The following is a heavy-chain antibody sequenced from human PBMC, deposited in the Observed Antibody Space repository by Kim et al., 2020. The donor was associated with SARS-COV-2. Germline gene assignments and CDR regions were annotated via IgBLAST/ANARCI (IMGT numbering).Heavy chain of an antibody. CDR2: ITYDGRNK. J-gene: IGHJ6*02. CDR3: ARGNDDESLSLSDYYCGMDV. D-gene: IGHD1-1*01. V-gene: IGHV3-30-3*01. CDR1: GLRFVDSA. Sequence: GWSLRLSCAASGLRFVDSAMNWVRQAPGKGLEWVAVITYDGRNKEYADSVKGRFSISRDNSKSTLSLQMNSLRAEDTAVYYCARGNDDESLSLSDYYCGMDVGGQGTTVTVSS.